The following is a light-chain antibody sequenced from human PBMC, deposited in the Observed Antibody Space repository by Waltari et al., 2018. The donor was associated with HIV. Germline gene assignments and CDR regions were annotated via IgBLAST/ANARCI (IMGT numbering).Light chain of an antibody. CDR1: SSNIGSNY. Sequence: QSLLTQSPSASGAPGQRVTISCSGSSSNIGSNYVYWYQQLPGTAPQLLIYRDGQRPSGVPDRFSASKSGTSASLDISGLRSEDETDYYCVAWDDTLSGPVFGGGTKLTVL. CDR3: VAWDDTLSGPV. J-gene: IGLJ2*01. CDR2: RDG. V-gene: IGLV1-47*01.